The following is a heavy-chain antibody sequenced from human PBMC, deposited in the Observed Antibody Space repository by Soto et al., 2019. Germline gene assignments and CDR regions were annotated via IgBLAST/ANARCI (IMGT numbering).Heavy chain of an antibody. CDR2: IFPGDAET. CDR3: ATPGGFGMDV. D-gene: IGHD5-12*01. J-gene: IGHJ6*02. V-gene: IGHV5-51*01. CDR1: GYNFATHW. Sequence: PGESLKISCQGSGYNFATHWIGWVRHKAGKGLEWMGIIFPGDAETRYSPSFQGHITISADKSISTAYLRWSSLTASDTGMYYCATPGGFGMDVWGQGTTVTVSS.